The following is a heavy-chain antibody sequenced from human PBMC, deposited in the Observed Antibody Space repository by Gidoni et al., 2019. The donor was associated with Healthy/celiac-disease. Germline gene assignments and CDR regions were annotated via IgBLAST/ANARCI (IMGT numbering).Heavy chain of an antibody. V-gene: IGHV3-33*01. CDR3: ARDLGYGDDGGVDY. Sequence: QVQLVASGGGVVQPGRSLRLSCAASGFTFSSYGMHGVRQAPGKGLEWVAVIWYDGSNKYYADSVKGRFTISRDNSKNTLYLQMNSLRAEDTAVYYCARDLGYGDDGGVDYWGQGTLVTVSS. J-gene: IGHJ4*02. D-gene: IGHD4-17*01. CDR1: GFTFSSYG. CDR2: IWYDGSNK.